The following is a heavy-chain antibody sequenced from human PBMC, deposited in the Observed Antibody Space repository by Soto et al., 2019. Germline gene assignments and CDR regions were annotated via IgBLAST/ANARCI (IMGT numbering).Heavy chain of an antibody. Sequence: QVQLVQSGAEVKKPGASVKVSCKASGYTFTGYYMHWVRQAPGQGLEWMGWINPNSGGTNYEQKFQGWVTMTRDTSISTAYMELSRLRSDDTAVYYCARDIVVVPAATRYYYGMDVWGQGTTVTVSS. CDR3: ARDIVVVPAATRYYYGMDV. V-gene: IGHV1-2*04. CDR1: GYTFTGYY. CDR2: INPNSGGT. J-gene: IGHJ6*02. D-gene: IGHD2-2*01.